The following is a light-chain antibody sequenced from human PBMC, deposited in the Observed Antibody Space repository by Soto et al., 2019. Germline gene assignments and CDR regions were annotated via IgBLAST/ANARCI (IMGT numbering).Light chain of an antibody. CDR1: SSDVGNYNL. J-gene: IGLJ1*01. Sequence: QSALTQPASMSGSLGQSITISCTGSSSDVGNYNLVSWYQQHPGKAPKLMIYEVSKRPSGASNRFSGSKSGNTASLTISGLQAEDEADYYCYSYASYASSATYVFGTGTKLTVL. CDR2: EVS. V-gene: IGLV2-23*02. CDR3: YSYASYASSATYV.